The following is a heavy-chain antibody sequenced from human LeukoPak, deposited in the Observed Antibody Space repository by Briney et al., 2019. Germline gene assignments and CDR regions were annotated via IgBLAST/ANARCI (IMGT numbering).Heavy chain of an antibody. Sequence: PGGSLRLSCAASGFTFSGSAMHWVRQASGKGLEWVGRIRSKANSYATAYAASVKGRFTISRDDSKNTAYLQMNSLKTEDTAVYYCILGGVDTAMVGYFDYWGQGTLVTVSS. V-gene: IGHV3-73*01. J-gene: IGHJ4*02. D-gene: IGHD5-18*01. CDR2: IRSKANSYAT. CDR3: ILGGVDTAMVGYFDY. CDR1: GFTFSGSA.